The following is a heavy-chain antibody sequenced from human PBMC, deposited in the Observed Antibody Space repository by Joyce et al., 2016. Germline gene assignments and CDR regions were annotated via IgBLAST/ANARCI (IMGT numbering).Heavy chain of an antibody. Sequence: QLVQSGAEVKKPGASVRVSCKTSGYNFASYGISWVRQAPGQGLEWMGWVSPYNVNTIYIQKLQDRGTMTTDASTTTAYMELRSLRSDDTAVYYCARPRHYFDGYFLDHWGQGTPVTVSS. CDR1: GYNFASYG. CDR3: ARPRHYFDGYFLDH. J-gene: IGHJ4*02. CDR2: VSPYNVNT. D-gene: IGHD2/OR15-2a*01. V-gene: IGHV1-18*01.